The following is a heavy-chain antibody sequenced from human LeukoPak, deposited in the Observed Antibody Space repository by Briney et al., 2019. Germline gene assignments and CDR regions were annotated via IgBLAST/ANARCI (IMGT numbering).Heavy chain of an antibody. Sequence: GGSLRLSCAASGFTVSSYAMSWVRQAPGKGLEWVSAISGSGGSTYYADSVKGRFAISRDNSKNTLYLQMNSLRAEDTAVYYCAKDFLIAAAGLFDYWGQGTLVTVSS. CDR3: AKDFLIAAAGLFDY. J-gene: IGHJ4*02. V-gene: IGHV3-23*01. D-gene: IGHD6-13*01. CDR2: ISGSGGST. CDR1: GFTVSSYA.